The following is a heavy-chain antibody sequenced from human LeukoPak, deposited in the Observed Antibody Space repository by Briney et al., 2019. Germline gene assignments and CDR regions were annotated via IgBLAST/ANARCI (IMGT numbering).Heavy chain of an antibody. CDR1: GGSISTFY. V-gene: IGHV4-4*07. D-gene: IGHD5-18*01. CDR2: IFTSGST. Sequence: SETLSLTCTVSGGSISTFYWSWIRQPAGKGLEWLGRIFTSGSTNYNPSLKSRVTMSVDTSKNQFSLKLSSVTAADTAVYYCAGGYSYGSTYYYMDVWGKGTTVTISS. CDR3: AGGYSYGSTYYYMDV. J-gene: IGHJ6*03.